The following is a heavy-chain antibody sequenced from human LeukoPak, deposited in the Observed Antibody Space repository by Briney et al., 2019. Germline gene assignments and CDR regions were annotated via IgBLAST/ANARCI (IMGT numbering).Heavy chain of an antibody. CDR2: IYYSGST. CDR1: GGSISSSSYY. J-gene: IGHJ4*02. V-gene: IGHV4-39*01. Sequence: PSETLSLTCTVSGGSISSSSYYWGWIRQPPGKGLEWIRSIYYSGSTYYNPSLKSRVTISVDTSKNQFSLKLSSVTAADTAVYYCASATYYYGSGSYYSFVYWGQGTLVTVSS. CDR3: ASATYYYGSGSYYSFVY. D-gene: IGHD3-10*01.